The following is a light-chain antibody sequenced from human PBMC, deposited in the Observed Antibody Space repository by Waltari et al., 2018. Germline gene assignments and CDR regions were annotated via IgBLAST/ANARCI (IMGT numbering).Light chain of an antibody. CDR2: GVR. CDR1: SSDVGGFNY. Sequence: QSALTQPASVSGSPGQSITISCSGTSSDVGGFNYVSRSQQHPGRAPTLLVYGVRSRPSGVSNRFSGSKSGNTASLTISGLQAEDEADYFCSSLTSSATVVFGGGTKLTVL. J-gene: IGLJ2*01. CDR3: SSLTSSATVV. V-gene: IGLV2-14*01.